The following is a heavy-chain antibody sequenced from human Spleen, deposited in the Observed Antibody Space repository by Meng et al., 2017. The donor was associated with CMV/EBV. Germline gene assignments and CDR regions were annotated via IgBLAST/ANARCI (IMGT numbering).Heavy chain of an antibody. D-gene: IGHD6-25*01. CDR3: AREVGSGWRYVDC. J-gene: IGHJ4*02. Sequence: ASGFTFSNFDMHWVRQAPGKGLEWVSSITGSSAYMYYAGSVRGRLTISRDNAQNSLYLQMNSLRVEDTAVYYCAREVGSGWRYVDCWGQGTLVTVSS. CDR2: ITGSSAYM. CDR1: GFTFSNFD. V-gene: IGHV3-21*01.